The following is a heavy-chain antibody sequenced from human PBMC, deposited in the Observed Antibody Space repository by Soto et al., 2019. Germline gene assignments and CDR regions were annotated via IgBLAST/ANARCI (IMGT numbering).Heavy chain of an antibody. CDR1: GGSFSGYY. V-gene: IGHV4-34*01. J-gene: IGHJ4*02. Sequence: PSETLSLTCAVYGGSFSGYYWSWIRQPPGKGLEWIGEINHSGSTNYSPSLKSRVTISVDTSKNQFSLMLSSVTAADTAVYFCARSASTNTTPDYWGQGTLVTVSS. D-gene: IGHD1-26*01. CDR3: ARSASTNTTPDY. CDR2: INHSGST.